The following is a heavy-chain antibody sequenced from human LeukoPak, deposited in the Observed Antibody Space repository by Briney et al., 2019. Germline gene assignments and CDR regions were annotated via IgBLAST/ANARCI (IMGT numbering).Heavy chain of an antibody. Sequence: SQTLSLTCTVSGGSIRSDYYWTWIRQPPGKGLEWIGYIYHSGNTYYNPSLKSRLTISLDTSKNQFSLRLRSVTAADTAVYYCARDYRQFDNSGRDTFDIWGQGTMVTVPS. CDR1: GGSIRSDYY. CDR3: ARDYRQFDNSGRDTFDI. V-gene: IGHV4-30-4*08. CDR2: IYHSGNT. D-gene: IGHD3-22*01. J-gene: IGHJ3*02.